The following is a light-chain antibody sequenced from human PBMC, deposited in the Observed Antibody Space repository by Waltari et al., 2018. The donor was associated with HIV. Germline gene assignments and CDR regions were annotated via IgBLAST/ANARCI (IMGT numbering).Light chain of an antibody. V-gene: IGKV1-NL1*01. CDR1: QAISNS. J-gene: IGKJ4*02. Sequence: DIQLTQSPSSLSASVGDRVTITCRASQAISNSLAWYQHKPGKAPKLLLYAASRLESGVPSRFSGSRSGTDYALTISSLQPEDFAVYYCQQYFTPPPLTFGGGTKVEIK. CDR2: AAS. CDR3: QQYFTPPPLT.